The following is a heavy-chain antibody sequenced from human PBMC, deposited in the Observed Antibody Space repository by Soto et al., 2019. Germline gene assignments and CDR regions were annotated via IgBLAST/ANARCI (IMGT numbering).Heavy chain of an antibody. CDR2: INEGGSER. CDR1: GFIFTNYW. J-gene: IGHJ4*02. D-gene: IGHD3-9*01. V-gene: IGHV3-7*01. Sequence: EEQLVESGGGLVQPGGSLRLSCAASGFIFTNYWMNWVRQAPGKGLEWVGNINEGGSERNYVDSVRGRFTISRDNADNSLYLQMSSLRVEDTAVYYCARSTGSYASGLGYWGRVTLVTVSS. CDR3: ARSTGSYASGLGY.